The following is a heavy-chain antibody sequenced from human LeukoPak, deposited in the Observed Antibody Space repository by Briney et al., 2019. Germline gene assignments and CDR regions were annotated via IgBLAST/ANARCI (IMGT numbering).Heavy chain of an antibody. CDR2: VDPEDGET. CDR3: ARQTVTTILQSYYYYYMDV. V-gene: IGHV1-69-2*01. J-gene: IGHJ6*03. Sequence: ASVKVSCKVSGYTFTDYYMHWVQQAPGKGLEWMGLVDPEDGETIYAEKFQGRVTITTDESTSTAYMELSSLRSEDTAVYYCARQTVTTILQSYYYYYMDVWGKGTTVTVSS. CDR1: GYTFTDYY. D-gene: IGHD4-17*01.